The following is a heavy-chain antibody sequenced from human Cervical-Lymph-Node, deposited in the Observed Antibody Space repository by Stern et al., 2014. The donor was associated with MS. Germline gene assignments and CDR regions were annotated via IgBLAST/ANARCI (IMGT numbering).Heavy chain of an antibody. Sequence: EVQLKESGGGLVQPGGSLRLSCAASGFSFSNYSINWVRQAPGKGMEWISALTVRYPTYYADSVKGRFTISRDNVKNSLYLQMNSLGDEDTAVYYCATLDCWGQGTLVTVSS. CDR1: GFSFSNYS. CDR2: LTVRYPT. J-gene: IGHJ4*02. CDR3: ATLDC. V-gene: IGHV3-48*02.